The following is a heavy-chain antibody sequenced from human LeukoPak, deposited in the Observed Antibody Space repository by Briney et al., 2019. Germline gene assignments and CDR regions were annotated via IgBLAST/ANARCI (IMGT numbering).Heavy chain of an antibody. CDR1: GGTFSSYT. V-gene: IGHV1-69*04. J-gene: IGHJ6*02. CDR3: ARDLGAAADCYYYYGMDV. D-gene: IGHD6-13*01. CDR2: IIPILGIA. Sequence: SVKVSCKASGGTFSSYTISWVRQAPGQGLEWMGRIIPILGIANYAQKFQGRVTITADKSTSTAYMELSSLRSEDTAVYYCARDLGAAADCYYYYGMDVWGQGTTVTVSS.